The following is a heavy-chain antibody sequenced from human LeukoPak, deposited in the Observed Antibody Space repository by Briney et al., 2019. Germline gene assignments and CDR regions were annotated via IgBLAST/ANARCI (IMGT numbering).Heavy chain of an antibody. CDR2: ISSSSSTI. CDR3: ARLHNVMNTFGGVIVPLGRKNYGRDV. D-gene: IGHD3-16*02. V-gene: IGHV3-48*02. Sequence: GGSLRLSCAASGFTFSSYSMNWVRQAPGKGLEWVSYISSSSSTIYYAASVKGRSTISRDNAKNSLYLRMNSLRDEDTAVYYSARLHNVMNTFGGVIVPLGRKNYGRDVWGQGTTVTVSS. J-gene: IGHJ6*02. CDR1: GFTFSSYS.